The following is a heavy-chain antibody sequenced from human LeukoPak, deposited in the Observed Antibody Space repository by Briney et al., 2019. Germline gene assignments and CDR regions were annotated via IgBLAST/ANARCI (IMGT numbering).Heavy chain of an antibody. J-gene: IGHJ4*02. D-gene: IGHD1-26*01. Sequence: GGSLRLSCAASGLTFSKAWMNWVRQAPGKGLEWVGRIKTKSDGGTTDYAAPVKGRFTISRDDSKNTIYLQMNSLKTEDTAIYYCTTDGIMPSGTYYHFWGQGTLVTVSS. CDR2: IKTKSDGGTT. CDR3: TTDGIMPSGTYYHF. V-gene: IGHV3-15*01. CDR1: GLTFSKAW.